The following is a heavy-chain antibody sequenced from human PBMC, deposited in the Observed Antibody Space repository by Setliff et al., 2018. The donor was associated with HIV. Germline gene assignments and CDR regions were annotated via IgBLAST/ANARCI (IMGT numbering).Heavy chain of an antibody. CDR2: INAGYGNT. Sequence: GASVKVSCKASGYTFTNNGINWVRQAPGQGLEWMGWINAGYGNTKYSQKFQGRVTITRDASASTVYMELSSLRSEDTAVYYCARCYYDSSGPTDAFDIWGQGTVVTVSS. D-gene: IGHD3-22*01. J-gene: IGHJ3*02. CDR1: GYTFTNNG. CDR3: ARCYYDSSGPTDAFDI. V-gene: IGHV1-3*01.